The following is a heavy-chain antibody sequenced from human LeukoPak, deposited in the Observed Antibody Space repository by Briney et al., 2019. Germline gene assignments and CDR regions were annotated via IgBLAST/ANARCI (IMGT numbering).Heavy chain of an antibody. CDR1: GFTFSSYA. J-gene: IGHJ4*02. Sequence: GGSLRLSCAASGFTFSSYAMHWVRQAPGKGLEWVAVISYDGSNKYYADSVKGRFTIFRDNSKNTLYLQMNSLRAEDTAVYYCARDPGYSFSRGQGTLVTVSS. V-gene: IGHV3-30-3*01. CDR3: ARDPGYSFS. D-gene: IGHD5-18*01. CDR2: ISYDGSNK.